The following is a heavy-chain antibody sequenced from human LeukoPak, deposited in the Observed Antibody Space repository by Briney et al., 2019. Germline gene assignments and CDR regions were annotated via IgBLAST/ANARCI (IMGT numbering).Heavy chain of an antibody. CDR3: AKARSLGVTAAINY. Sequence: GSLRLSCAASGFTFNNHWMSWVRQAPGKGMEWVANIRHDGSDKKYVDSVKGRFTISRDNAENPLFLQMNSLRAEDTAVYYCAKARSLGVTAAINYWGQGTLVTVSS. V-gene: IGHV3-7*03. J-gene: IGHJ4*02. D-gene: IGHD2-2*02. CDR1: GFTFNNHW. CDR2: IRHDGSDK.